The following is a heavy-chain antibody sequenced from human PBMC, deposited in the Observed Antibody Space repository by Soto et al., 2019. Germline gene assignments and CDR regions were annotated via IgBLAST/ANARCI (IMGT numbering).Heavy chain of an antibody. Sequence: GASVKVSCKASGYTFTSYAMHWVRQAPGQRLEWMGWINAGNGNTKYSQKFQGRVTITRDTSASTAYMELSSLKASDTAMYYCARHGRHIAAPFDYWGQGTLVTVSS. D-gene: IGHD6-6*01. J-gene: IGHJ4*02. CDR2: INAGNGNT. V-gene: IGHV1-3*01. CDR3: ARHGRHIAAPFDY. CDR1: GYTFTSYA.